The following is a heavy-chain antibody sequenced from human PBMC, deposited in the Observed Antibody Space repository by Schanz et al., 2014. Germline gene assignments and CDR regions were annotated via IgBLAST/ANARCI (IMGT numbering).Heavy chain of an antibody. V-gene: IGHV3-30*18. J-gene: IGHJ4*02. Sequence: QVQLVESGGGVVQPGRSLRLSCAGSGFSFSDYGMHWVRQAPGRGLEWVAVILYHGSERYYADSVKGRFTISRDNSKNTLSLQMNSLRAEDTAVYYCAKGFGGYDLVLDYWGQGTLVTVSS. CDR1: GFSFSDYG. CDR3: AKGFGGYDLVLDY. D-gene: IGHD5-12*01. CDR2: ILYHGSER.